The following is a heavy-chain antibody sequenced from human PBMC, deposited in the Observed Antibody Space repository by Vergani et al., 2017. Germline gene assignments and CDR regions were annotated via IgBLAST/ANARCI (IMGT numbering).Heavy chain of an antibody. CDR1: GFTVSSNY. J-gene: IGHJ3*02. CDR3: ANLQGGAFDI. V-gene: IGHV3-23*04. CDR2: ISGSGGST. D-gene: IGHD3-16*01. Sequence: EVQLVESGGGLVQPGGSLRLSCAASGFTVSSNYMSWVRQAPGKGLEWVSAISGSGGSTYYADSVKGRFTISRDNSKNTLYLQMNSLRAEDTAVYYCANLQGGAFDIWGQGTMVTVSS.